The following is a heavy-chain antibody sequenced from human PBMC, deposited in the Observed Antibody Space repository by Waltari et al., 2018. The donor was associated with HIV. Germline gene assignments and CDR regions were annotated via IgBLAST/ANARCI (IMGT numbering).Heavy chain of an antibody. J-gene: IGHJ3*02. V-gene: IGHV2-5*01. CDR1: GFSLSTSGVG. CDR3: AHRRDYSDYSDAFYI. Sequence: QITLKESGPTLVKPTQTLTLTCTFSGFSLSTSGVGVGWIRSPPGKALDWLALIYWNDDKRYSPSLKSRLTITKDTSKNQVVLTVTNMGPVDTATYYCAHRRDYSDYSDAFYIWGQGTMVTVSS. D-gene: IGHD4-17*01. CDR2: IYWNDDK.